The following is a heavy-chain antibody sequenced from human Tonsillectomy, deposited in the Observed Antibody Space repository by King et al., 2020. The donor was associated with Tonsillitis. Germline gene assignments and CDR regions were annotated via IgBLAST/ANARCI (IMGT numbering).Heavy chain of an antibody. CDR1: GFTFTSYG. D-gene: IGHD2-15*01. CDR2: YDGGNK. Sequence: VQLVESGGGVVQPGRSLRLSCAASGFTFTSYGMHWVRQAPGKGLEWVAVYDGGNKYSADSVKGRFTISRDNSKNTLSLQMNSLRAEDTAVYYCAKQRGGYCSGGICYIYYGMDVWGQGTTVTVSS. CDR3: AKQRGGYCSGGICYIYYGMDV. V-gene: IGHV3-30*18. J-gene: IGHJ6*02.